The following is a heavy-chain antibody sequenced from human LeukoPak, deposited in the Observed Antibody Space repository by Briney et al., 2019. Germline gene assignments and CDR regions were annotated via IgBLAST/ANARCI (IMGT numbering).Heavy chain of an antibody. CDR2: IYYSGST. Sequence: PSETLSLTCTVSGGSINSYYWSWIRQPPGKGLPWIGYIYYSGSTNYNPSLKSRVTISVDTSKNQFSLKLSSVTAADTAVYYCARATDYYYYGMDVWGQGTTVTVSS. CDR1: GGSINSYY. CDR3: ARATDYYYYGMDV. V-gene: IGHV4-59*01. J-gene: IGHJ6*02.